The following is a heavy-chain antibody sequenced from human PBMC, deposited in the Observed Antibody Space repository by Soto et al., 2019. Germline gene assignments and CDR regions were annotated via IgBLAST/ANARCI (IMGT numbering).Heavy chain of an antibody. CDR3: TREAILVIPAAQPSDFDS. D-gene: IGHD2-2*01. Sequence: QVQLVQSGAEVKKPGASVKVSCKGLGYNFIKYGINWVRQAPGQGLEWMGWISPYSGYTHSAQKCHGRLTLTTDSAATAAYMELRSLRSADTALYYGTREAILVIPAAQPSDFDSWGQGTLVTVSS. V-gene: IGHV1-18*01. J-gene: IGHJ4*02. CDR2: ISPYSGYT. CDR1: GYNFIKYG.